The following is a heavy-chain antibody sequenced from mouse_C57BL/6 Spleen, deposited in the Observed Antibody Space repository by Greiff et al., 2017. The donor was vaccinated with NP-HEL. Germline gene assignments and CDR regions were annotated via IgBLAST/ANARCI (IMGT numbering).Heavy chain of an antibody. D-gene: IGHD3-2*02. Sequence: EVQRVESGPGLVKPSQSLSLTCSVTGYSITSGYDWNWIRQVPGNKLEWRGYISYDGSNNYNPSLKNRITITRDTSKNQFFLKLNSVTTEDTATYYCARDIRYYAMDYWGQGTSVTVSS. CDR1: GYSITSGYD. CDR3: ARDIRYYAMDY. V-gene: IGHV3-6*01. J-gene: IGHJ4*01. CDR2: ISYDGSN.